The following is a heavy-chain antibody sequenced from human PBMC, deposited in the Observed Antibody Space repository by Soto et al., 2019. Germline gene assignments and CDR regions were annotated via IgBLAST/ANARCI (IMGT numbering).Heavy chain of an antibody. Sequence: QVQLVESGGGVVQPGRSLRLSCAASEFTFSNYGMHWVRQAPGKGLEWVAVILNDGSNRYHADSVKDRFTNSRDNSKNTLSLQMNSLRAEDTAVYYCARDDEYSGNGMDVWGQGTTVTVS. D-gene: IGHD3-10*01. CDR1: EFTFSNYG. CDR2: ILNDGSNR. CDR3: ARDDEYSGNGMDV. J-gene: IGHJ6*02. V-gene: IGHV3-33*01.